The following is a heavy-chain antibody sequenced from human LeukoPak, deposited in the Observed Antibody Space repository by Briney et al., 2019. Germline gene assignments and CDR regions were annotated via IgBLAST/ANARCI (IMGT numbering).Heavy chain of an antibody. CDR1: GFTFSSYE. Sequence: GGSLRLSCAASGFTFSSYEMNWVRQAPGKGLVRVSRIKSDGSDTTYADSVKGRFTLSRDNAKNTLYLQMNSLRAEDTAVYYCARGRDWYLDLWGRGTQVTVSS. V-gene: IGHV3-74*01. J-gene: IGHJ2*01. CDR3: ARGRDWYLDL. CDR2: IKSDGSDT.